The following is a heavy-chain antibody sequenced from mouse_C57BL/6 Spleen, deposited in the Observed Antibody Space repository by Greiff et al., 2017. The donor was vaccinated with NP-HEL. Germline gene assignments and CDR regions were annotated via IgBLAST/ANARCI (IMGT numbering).Heavy chain of an antibody. CDR1: GYTFTDYY. V-gene: IGHV1-26*01. D-gene: IGHD1-1*01. CDR3: ARSLYYYGSPLYWYFDV. J-gene: IGHJ1*03. CDR2: INPNNGGT. Sequence: EVQLQQSGPELVKPGASVKISCKASGYTFTDYYMNWVKQSHGKSLEWIGDINPNNGGTSYNQKFKGKATLTVDKSSSTAYMELRSLTSEDSAVYYCARSLYYYGSPLYWYFDVWGTGTTVTVSS.